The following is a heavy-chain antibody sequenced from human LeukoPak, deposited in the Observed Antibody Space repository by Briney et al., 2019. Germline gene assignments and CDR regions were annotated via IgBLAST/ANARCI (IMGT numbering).Heavy chain of an antibody. Sequence: PGGSLRLSCAASGFTFSGSAIHLVRQSSGKGLEWVGHIDKKDNFYATTSAASVTGRFTISRDDSKNTAYLQMNSLKTGDTALYYCTRDSGTYNWLDPWGQGTLVTVSS. J-gene: IGHJ5*02. CDR2: IDKKDNFYAT. V-gene: IGHV3-73*01. D-gene: IGHD1-26*01. CDR3: TRDSGTYNWLDP. CDR1: GFTFSGSA.